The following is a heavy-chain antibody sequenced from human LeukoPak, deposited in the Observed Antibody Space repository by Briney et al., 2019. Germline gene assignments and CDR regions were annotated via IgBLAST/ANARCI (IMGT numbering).Heavy chain of an antibody. D-gene: IGHD2-2*01. Sequence: ASVRVSCKTSGYTFSNLGISWVRQAPGQGLEWMGWISGNNDNPNYGQKFQGRFTVTTDSSTSTAYMELRNLRFDDTAVYYCARDGTSTDDYWGQGTLVTVSS. CDR1: GYTFSNLG. V-gene: IGHV1-18*01. CDR2: ISGNNDNP. CDR3: ARDGTSTDDY. J-gene: IGHJ4*02.